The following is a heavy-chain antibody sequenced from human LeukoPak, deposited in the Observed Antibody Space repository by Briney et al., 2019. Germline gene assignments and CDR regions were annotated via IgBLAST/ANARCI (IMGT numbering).Heavy chain of an antibody. CDR1: GFTFSSYS. D-gene: IGHD3-22*01. CDR3: ARYDSSGYYLFDY. CDR2: ISSSSSYI. Sequence: GGSLRLSCAASGFTFSSYSMNWVRQAPGKGLEWVSSISSSSSYIYYADSVKGRFTISRNNAKNSLYLQMNSLRAEDTAVYYCARYDSSGYYLFDYWGQGTLVTVSS. J-gene: IGHJ4*02. V-gene: IGHV3-21*01.